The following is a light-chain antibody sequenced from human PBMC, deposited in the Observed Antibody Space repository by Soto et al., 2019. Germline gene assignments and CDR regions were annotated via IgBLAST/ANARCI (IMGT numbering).Light chain of an antibody. J-gene: IGKJ2*01. CDR2: GAS. Sequence: DIVLTQSPGTLSLSPGERATLSCRASQSVGSTYLAWYQQRPGQAPRLLIYGASSRATGIPDRFSGSGSGTDFTLTISRLEPEDFAVYYCQQYGSSPQYTFGQGTKLEIK. CDR1: QSVGSTY. CDR3: QQYGSSPQYT. V-gene: IGKV3-20*01.